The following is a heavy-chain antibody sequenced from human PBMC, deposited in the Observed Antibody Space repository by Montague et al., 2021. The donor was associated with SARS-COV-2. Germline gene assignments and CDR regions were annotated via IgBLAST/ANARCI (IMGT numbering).Heavy chain of an antibody. CDR3: ARGSWHIVVVTAIRDGYYGMDV. CDR1: GGSFSGYY. Sequence: SETLSLTCAVYGGSFSGYYWSWIRQPPGKGLEWIGEINHSGSINYNPSLKSRVTISVDTSKNQFSLKLSSVTAADTAVYYCARGSWHIVVVTAIRDGYYGMDVWGQGTTVTVSS. CDR2: INHSGSI. J-gene: IGHJ6*02. D-gene: IGHD2-21*02. V-gene: IGHV4-34*01.